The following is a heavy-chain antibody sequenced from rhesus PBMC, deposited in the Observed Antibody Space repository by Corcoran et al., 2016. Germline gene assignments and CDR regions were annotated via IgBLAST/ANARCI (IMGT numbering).Heavy chain of an antibody. J-gene: IGHJ4*01. CDR3: ARWGWGGSGYYWSDY. CDR2: RNGSMGST. Sequence: QVQLQESGPGLVKPSETLSLTCAVSGGSFRSYWWSWIRQPPGKGLEWIGGRNGSMGSTHSNPPLKRRFTISKDASKHQFALKLSSVTAADTAVYYCARWGWGGSGYYWSDYWGQGVLVTVSS. D-gene: IGHD3-28*01. V-gene: IGHV4-80*01. CDR1: GGSFRSYW.